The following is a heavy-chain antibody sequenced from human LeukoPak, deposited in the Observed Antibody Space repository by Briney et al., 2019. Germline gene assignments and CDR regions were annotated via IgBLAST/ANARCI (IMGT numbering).Heavy chain of an antibody. CDR1: GYTFTSYD. CDR2: INPNSGNT. V-gene: IGHV1-8*01. J-gene: IGHJ4*02. D-gene: IGHD3-3*01. CDR3: ARSSTIFGVVTLDDY. Sequence: ASVKVSCKASGYTFTSYDINWVRQATGQGLEWMGWINPNSGNTGYAQKFQGRVTMTRNTSISTAYMELSSLRSEDTAVYYCARSSTIFGVVTLDDYWGQGTLVTVSS.